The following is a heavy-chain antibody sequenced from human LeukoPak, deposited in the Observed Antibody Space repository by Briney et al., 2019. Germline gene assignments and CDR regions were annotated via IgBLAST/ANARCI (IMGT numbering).Heavy chain of an antibody. J-gene: IGHJ4*02. CDR3: ARGTYRTPDY. V-gene: IGHV3-74*01. CDR2: IKSDGSST. D-gene: IGHD4-11*01. Sequence: GGSLRLSCAASGFTLNNYWMHWARQAPGKGLVWVSRIKSDGSSTGYADSVKGRFTISRDNAKNTLYLQMNSLRAEDTAVYYCARGTYRTPDYWGQGTLVTVSS. CDR1: GFTLNNYW.